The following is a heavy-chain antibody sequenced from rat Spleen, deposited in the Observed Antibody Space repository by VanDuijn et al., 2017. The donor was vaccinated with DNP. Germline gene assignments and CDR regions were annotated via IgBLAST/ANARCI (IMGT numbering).Heavy chain of an antibody. CDR2: ISYIGST. J-gene: IGHJ1*01. V-gene: IGHV3-1*01. CDR3: ARGLNYGGYNYYWYFDF. Sequence: EVQFQESGPGLVKSSQSLSLTCSVTGYSITSNYWAWIRKFPGNKMEWMGYISYIGSTGYNPSLKSRISITRDTSKNQFFLQLNSVTTEDTATYYCARGLNYGGYNYYWYFDFWGPGTMVTVSS. CDR1: GYSITSNY. D-gene: IGHD1-11*01.